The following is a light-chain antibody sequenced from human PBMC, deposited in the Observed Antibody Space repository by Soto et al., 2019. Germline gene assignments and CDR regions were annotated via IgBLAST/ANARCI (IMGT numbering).Light chain of an antibody. J-gene: IGLJ3*02. CDR1: TKDIGLHDF. CDR2: GIS. CDR3: SSYTSTFTWV. Sequence: QSVLTQPASVSGSPGQSITISCTGTTKDIGLHDFVSWHQQHPGKPPEFIIYGISNRPSGVSNRFSGSKSGNTASLTISGLQVDDEAHYYCSSYTSTFTWVFGGGTKLTVL. V-gene: IGLV2-14*01.